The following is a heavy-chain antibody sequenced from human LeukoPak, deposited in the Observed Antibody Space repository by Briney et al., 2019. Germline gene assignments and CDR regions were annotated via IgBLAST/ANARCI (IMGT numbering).Heavy chain of an antibody. V-gene: IGHV1-18*04. CDR3: ARDHEFGETDNVYYGMDV. Sequence: ASVKVSCKAPGYTFTSYGISWVRQAPGQGLEWMGWISAYNGNTNYAQKLQGRVTMTTDTSTSTAYMELRSLRSDDTAVYYCARDHEFGETDNVYYGMDVWGKGTTATVSS. CDR2: ISAYNGNT. J-gene: IGHJ6*04. D-gene: IGHD3-10*01. CDR1: GYTFTSYG.